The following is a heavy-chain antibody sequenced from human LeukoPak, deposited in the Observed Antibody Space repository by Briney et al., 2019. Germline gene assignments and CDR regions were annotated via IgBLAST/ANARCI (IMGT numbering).Heavy chain of an antibody. Sequence: PGGSLRLSCAASGFTFSSYGMHWVRQAPGKGLEWVAVISYDGSNKYYADSVKGRFTISRDNSKNTLYLQMNSLRAEDTAVYYCAKTSSGYDCDYFDYWGQGTLVTVSS. J-gene: IGHJ4*02. CDR2: ISYDGSNK. CDR1: GFTFSSYG. D-gene: IGHD5-12*01. V-gene: IGHV3-30*18. CDR3: AKTSSGYDCDYFDY.